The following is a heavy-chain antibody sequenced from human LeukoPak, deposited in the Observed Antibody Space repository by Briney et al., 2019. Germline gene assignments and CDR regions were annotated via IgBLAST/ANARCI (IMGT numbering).Heavy chain of an antibody. J-gene: IGHJ4*02. Sequence: GGSLRLSCVASGFTFSSYAMHWVRQTPGKGLEYVSGINSNGGSTHYANSVKGRFTISRDNSKHTLYLQMGSLRTEDMAVYYCARGEPNDYGGNSEESYFDYWGQGTLVTVSS. CDR2: INSNGGST. CDR3: ARGEPNDYGGNSEESYFDY. V-gene: IGHV3-64*01. CDR1: GFTFSSYA. D-gene: IGHD4-23*01.